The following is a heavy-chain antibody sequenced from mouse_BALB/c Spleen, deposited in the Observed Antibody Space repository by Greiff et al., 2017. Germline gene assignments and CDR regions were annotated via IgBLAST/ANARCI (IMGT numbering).Heavy chain of an antibody. V-gene: IGHV3-8*02. CDR3: ARWRRGGAMDY. CDR2: ISYSGST. CDR1: GDSITSGY. Sequence: EVQLEQPGPSLVKPSQTLSLTCSATGDSITSGYWNWIRKFPGNKLEYMGDISYSGSTYYNPSLKSRISITRDTSKNQYYLQLNSVTTEDTATYYCARWRRGGAMDYWGQGTSVTVSS. J-gene: IGHJ4*01.